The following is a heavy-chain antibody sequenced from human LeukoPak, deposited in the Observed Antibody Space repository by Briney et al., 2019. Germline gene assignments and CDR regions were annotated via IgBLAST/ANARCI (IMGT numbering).Heavy chain of an antibody. Sequence: GGSLRLSCAASGFTFSLYSMAWVRQAPGKGLEWVSVIDGSGGTTFYAGSVKGRFAISRDNSENTLYLQMSSLRADDTAVYYCAKEGDRGIVVAAYFDFWGQGTLVTVSS. D-gene: IGHD6-19*01. CDR2: IDGSGGTT. V-gene: IGHV3-23*01. J-gene: IGHJ4*02. CDR3: AKEGDRGIVVAAYFDF. CDR1: GFTFSLYS.